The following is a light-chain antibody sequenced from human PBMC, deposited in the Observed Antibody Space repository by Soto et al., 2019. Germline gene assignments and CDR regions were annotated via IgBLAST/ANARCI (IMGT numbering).Light chain of an antibody. CDR2: TAS. CDR1: QGVSTW. Sequence: DIQMTQSPSSVSASVGDRVTITCRARQGVSTWLAWYQQKPGKAPNLLIYTASSLQSGVPSRFSGIGSGTDFTLTISSLQPEDFATYYCQQTITFPLTFGGGTKVEI. CDR3: QQTITFPLT. J-gene: IGKJ4*01. V-gene: IGKV1D-12*01.